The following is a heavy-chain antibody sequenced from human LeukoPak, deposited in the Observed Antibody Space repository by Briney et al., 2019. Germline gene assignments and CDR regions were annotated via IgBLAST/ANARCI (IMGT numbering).Heavy chain of an antibody. Sequence: SETLSLTCSVSGGSISSDYWSWVRQPAGKGLEWIGRIYTNGSTNDNPSLKSRVTMSVDTSKNQFSLKLSSVTAADTAVYYGARDALYCSSTSCYRYWYFDLWGRGTPVTVSS. V-gene: IGHV4-4*07. D-gene: IGHD2-2*01. J-gene: IGHJ2*01. CDR1: GGSISSDY. CDR2: IYTNGST. CDR3: ARDALYCSSTSCYRYWYFDL.